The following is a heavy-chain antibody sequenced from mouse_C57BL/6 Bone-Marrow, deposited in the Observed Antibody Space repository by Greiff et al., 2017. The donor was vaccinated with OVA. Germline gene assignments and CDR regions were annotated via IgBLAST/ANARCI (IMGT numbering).Heavy chain of an antibody. CDR1: GFTFSSYA. Sequence: EVMLVESGGGLVKPGGSLKLSCAASGFTFSSYAMSWVRQTPEKRLEWVATISDGGSYTYYPDNVKGRFTITRDNAKNNLYLQMSHLKSEDTAMYYCARDRGGITVVEGLYYVDYWGQGTTLTVSS. CDR2: ISDGGSYT. CDR3: ARDRGGITVVEGLYYVDY. V-gene: IGHV5-4*01. D-gene: IGHD1-1*01. J-gene: IGHJ2*01.